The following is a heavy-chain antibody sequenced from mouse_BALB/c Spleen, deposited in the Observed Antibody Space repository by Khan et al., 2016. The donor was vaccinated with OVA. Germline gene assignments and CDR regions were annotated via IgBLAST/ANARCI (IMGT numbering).Heavy chain of an antibody. V-gene: IGHV2-6-1*01. CDR2: IWSDGST. J-gene: IGHJ1*01. CDR3: ARQYGSRYWYFEV. Sequence: QVQLKQSGPGLVAPSQSLSITCTIPGFSLTSYGVHWVRQPPGTGLEWLVVIWSDGSTTYHSALTSSLSISKHNSKSQVFLTMNSLQTDDTAMYYWARQYGSRYWYFEVWGAGTTGT. D-gene: IGHD1-1*01. CDR1: GFSLTSYG.